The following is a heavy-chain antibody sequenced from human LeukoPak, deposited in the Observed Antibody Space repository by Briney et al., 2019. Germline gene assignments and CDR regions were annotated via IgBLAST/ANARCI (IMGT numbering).Heavy chain of an antibody. CDR1: GGSFSGYY. Sequence: PSETLSLTCAVYGGSFSGYYWSWIRQPPGKGLEWIGEINHSGSTNYNPSLKSRVTISVDTSKNQFSLKLSSVTAADTAVYYCARAYLTYYDISNYGMDVWGQGTTVTVSS. J-gene: IGHJ6*02. CDR2: INHSGST. V-gene: IGHV4-34*01. D-gene: IGHD3-9*01. CDR3: ARAYLTYYDISNYGMDV.